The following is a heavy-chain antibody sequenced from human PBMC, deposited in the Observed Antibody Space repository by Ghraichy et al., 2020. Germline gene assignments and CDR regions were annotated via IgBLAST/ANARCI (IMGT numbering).Heavy chain of an antibody. D-gene: IGHD3-16*01. Sequence: SETLSLTCTVSGYTISSGYYWGWIRQPPGKGLKWIGTIYRDERNYYNPSLESRITISVDMSKNQFSLRLSSVTAADTAVYYCARHDSYGYTGYIHFDYWGQGNLVTVSS. J-gene: IGHJ4*02. V-gene: IGHV4-38-2*02. CDR1: GYTISSGYY. CDR2: IYRDERN. CDR3: ARHDSYGYTGYIHFDY.